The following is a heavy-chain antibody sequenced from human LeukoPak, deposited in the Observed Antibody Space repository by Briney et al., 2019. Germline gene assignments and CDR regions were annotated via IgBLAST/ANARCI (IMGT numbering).Heavy chain of an antibody. V-gene: IGHV4-4*07. Sequence: PSETLSLTCTVSGGSMSPYHWSWIRQPAGKGLEWIGRIYTSGSTNYNPSLKSRVTMSVDTSKNQFSLKLSSVTAADTAVYYCVRSSSSWYSDYWGQGTLVSVSS. J-gene: IGHJ4*02. CDR1: GGSMSPYH. CDR3: VRSSSSWYSDY. D-gene: IGHD6-13*01. CDR2: IYTSGST.